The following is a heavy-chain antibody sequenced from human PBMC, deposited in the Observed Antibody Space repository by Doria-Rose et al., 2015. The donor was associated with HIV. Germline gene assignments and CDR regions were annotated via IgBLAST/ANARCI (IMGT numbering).Heavy chain of an antibody. V-gene: IGHV3-23*01. Sequence: AMSWVRQAPGKGLEWVSAISGSGYSTYYADSVKGRFTISRDNSKNTLYLQMNSLRAEDTAVYYRAKQQYYYDSSGYYYMDVWGKGPTVPVS. CDR2: ISGSGYST. CDR3: AKQQYYYDSSGYYYMDV. D-gene: IGHD3-22*01. CDR1: A. J-gene: IGHJ6*03.